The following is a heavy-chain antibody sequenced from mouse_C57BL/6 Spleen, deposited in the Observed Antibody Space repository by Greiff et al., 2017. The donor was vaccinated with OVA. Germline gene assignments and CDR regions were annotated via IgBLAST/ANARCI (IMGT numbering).Heavy chain of an antibody. V-gene: IGHV1-82*01. D-gene: IGHD2-1*01. CDR3: AGGIYGNYFYAMDY. J-gene: IGHJ4*01. Sequence: VQLVESGPELVKPGASVKISCKASGYAFSSSWMNWVKQRPGKGLEWIGRIYPGDGDTNYNGKFKGKATLTADKSSSTAYMQLSSLTSEDSAVYFCAGGIYGNYFYAMDYWGQGTSVTVSS. CDR1: GYAFSSSW. CDR2: IYPGDGDT.